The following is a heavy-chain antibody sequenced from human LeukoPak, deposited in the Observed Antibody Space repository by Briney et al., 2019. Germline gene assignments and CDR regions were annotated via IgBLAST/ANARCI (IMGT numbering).Heavy chain of an antibody. V-gene: IGHV3-23*01. CDR3: AKHSHDGSAPYYEVQLDY. J-gene: IGHJ4*02. Sequence: GGSLRLSCAASGFTFTSFAMSWVRQAPGKGLEWVSTISRSGVATYYANSVKGRFTISRDNSKNTVYLQMNSLRAEDTAIYYCAKHSHDGSAPYYEVQLDYWGQGTLVTVSS. CDR1: GFTFTSFA. D-gene: IGHD3-22*01. CDR2: ISRSGVAT.